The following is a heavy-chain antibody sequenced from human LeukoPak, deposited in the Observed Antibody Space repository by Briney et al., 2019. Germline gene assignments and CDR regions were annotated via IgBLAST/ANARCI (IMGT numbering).Heavy chain of an antibody. Sequence: KPSETLSLTCTVSGGSISSYYWSWIRQPAGKGLEWIGRIYTSGSTNYNPSLKSRVTMSVDTSKNQFSLKLSSVTAADTAVYYCARGRDDGLDYSNYDTDYWGQGTLVTVSS. CDR2: IYTSGST. J-gene: IGHJ4*02. D-gene: IGHD4-11*01. V-gene: IGHV4-4*07. CDR1: GGSISSYY. CDR3: ARGRDDGLDYSNYDTDY.